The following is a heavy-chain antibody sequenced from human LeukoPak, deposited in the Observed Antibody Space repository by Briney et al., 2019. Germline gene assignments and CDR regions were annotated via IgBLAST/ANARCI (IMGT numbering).Heavy chain of an antibody. CDR2: IYYSGST. D-gene: IGHD3-9*01. Sequence: SQTLSLTCTVSGGPISSGDYYWSWIRQPPGKGLEWIGYIYYSGSTYYNPSLKSRVTISVDTSKNQFSLKLSSVTAADTAVYYCARGDFDQPYFDYWGQGTLVTVSS. J-gene: IGHJ4*02. CDR3: ARGDFDQPYFDY. V-gene: IGHV4-30-4*08. CDR1: GGPISSGDYY.